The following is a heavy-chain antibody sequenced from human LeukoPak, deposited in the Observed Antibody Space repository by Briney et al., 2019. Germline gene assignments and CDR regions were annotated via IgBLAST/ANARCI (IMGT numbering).Heavy chain of an antibody. V-gene: IGHV4-30-4*01. D-gene: IGHD3-9*01. CDR1: GGSISSGDYY. J-gene: IGHJ4*02. CDR3: ARATYFDWLSIDY. Sequence: LRLSCTVSGGSISSGDYYWSWIRQPPGKGLEWIGYIYYSGSTYYNPSLKSRVTISVDTSKNQFSLKLSSVTAADTAVYYCARATYFDWLSIDYWGQGTLVTVSS. CDR2: IYYSGST.